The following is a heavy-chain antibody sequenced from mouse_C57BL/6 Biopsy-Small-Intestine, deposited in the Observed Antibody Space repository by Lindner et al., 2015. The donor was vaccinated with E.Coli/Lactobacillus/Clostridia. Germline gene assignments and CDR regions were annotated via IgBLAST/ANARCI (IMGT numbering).Heavy chain of an antibody. D-gene: IGHD4-1*01. V-gene: IGHV1-81*01. CDR2: IYPRSGNT. J-gene: IGHJ2*01. Sequence: VQLQESGAELARPGTSVKLSCKASGYSFTSSGINWVKQRTGQGLEWIGEIYPRSGNTYYNEKFKGKATLTADKSSSTAYMELRSLTSEYSAVYFCARNWDGDYWGQGTTLTVSS. CDR3: ARNWDGDY. CDR1: GYSFTSSG.